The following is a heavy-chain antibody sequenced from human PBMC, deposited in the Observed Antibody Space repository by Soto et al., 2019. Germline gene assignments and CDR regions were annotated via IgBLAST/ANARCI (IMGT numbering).Heavy chain of an antibody. V-gene: IGHV3-74*01. D-gene: IGHD3-22*01. Sequence: EVQLVESGGGLVQPGGSLRLSCAASGFTFGSHWMHWVRQAPGKGLVYVSRISSGGTTTNYAESVKGRFTISRDNARNTLYLQMNSPRFEDTAVYYCARFGTSYDTSGFLDWGQGTPVTVSS. CDR2: ISSGGTTT. CDR3: ARFGTSYDTSGFLD. J-gene: IGHJ4*02. CDR1: GFTFGSHW.